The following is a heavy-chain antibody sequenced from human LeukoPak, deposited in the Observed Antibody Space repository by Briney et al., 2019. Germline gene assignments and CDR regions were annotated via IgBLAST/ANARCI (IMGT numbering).Heavy chain of an antibody. CDR2: ITDSGGSM. J-gene: IGHJ5*02. Sequence: GGSLRLSCVASGFRFSDYSMSWVRQAPGKGLEWISYITDSGGSMYYADSVEGRLTISRDNANNSLYLQMNSLGVEDTAIYYCARGGRNPPWFDPWGQGTLVTVSS. CDR1: GFRFSDYS. CDR3: ARGGRNPPWFDP. V-gene: IGHV3-11*04.